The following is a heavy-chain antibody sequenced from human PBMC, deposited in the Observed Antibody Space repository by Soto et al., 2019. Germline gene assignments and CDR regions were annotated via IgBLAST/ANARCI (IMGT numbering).Heavy chain of an antibody. CDR3: ARSGSSWNLREFDY. D-gene: IGHD6-13*01. Sequence: ASVKVSCTASDYTFTSYGIIWVRQAPGQGLEWIGWISVYNGNTNYAQKFRGRVTMTTDISTTTAYMEMRSLRSDDTAVYYCARSGSSWNLREFDYWGQGTLVTVSS. V-gene: IGHV1-18*01. J-gene: IGHJ4*02. CDR1: DYTFTSYG. CDR2: ISVYNGNT.